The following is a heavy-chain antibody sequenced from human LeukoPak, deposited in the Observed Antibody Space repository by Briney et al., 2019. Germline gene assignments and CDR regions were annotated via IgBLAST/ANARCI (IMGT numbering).Heavy chain of an antibody. Sequence: ASVKVSCKASGYTFTGYYMHWVRQAPGQGLEWMGWINPNSGGTNYARKFQGRATMTRDTSISTAYMELSRLRSDDTAVYYCARMGSGWYYFDYWGQGTLVTVSS. V-gene: IGHV1-2*02. D-gene: IGHD6-19*01. J-gene: IGHJ4*02. CDR3: ARMGSGWYYFDY. CDR1: GYTFTGYY. CDR2: INPNSGGT.